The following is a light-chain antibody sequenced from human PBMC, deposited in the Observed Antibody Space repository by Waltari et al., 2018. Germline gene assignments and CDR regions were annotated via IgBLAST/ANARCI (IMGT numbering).Light chain of an antibody. Sequence: EIVLTQSPGTASLSPGERVTLSCSASQSVGSSSLAWYQQKPGQAPRLVIYRASRRATGIPDSFSGSGSGTDFSLTISRLEPEDFAVYYCQQHGTLPATFGQGTKVEIK. CDR2: RAS. CDR1: QSVGSSS. J-gene: IGKJ1*01. V-gene: IGKV3-20*01. CDR3: QQHGTLPAT.